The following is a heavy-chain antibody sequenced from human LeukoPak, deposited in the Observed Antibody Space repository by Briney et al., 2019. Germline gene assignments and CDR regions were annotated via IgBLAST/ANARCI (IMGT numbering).Heavy chain of an antibody. J-gene: IGHJ4*02. CDR3: AKGRSGTAAAGLNY. CDR2: ISGGDGSA. V-gene: IGHV3-23*01. CDR1: GFTFSSYW. D-gene: IGHD6-13*01. Sequence: GGSLRLSCAASGFTFSSYWMSWVRQAPGKGLEWVSTISGGDGSAYYADSVKGRFTISRDNSKNTLYLQMNSLRAEDTAVYYCAKGRSGTAAAGLNYWGQGTLVTVSS.